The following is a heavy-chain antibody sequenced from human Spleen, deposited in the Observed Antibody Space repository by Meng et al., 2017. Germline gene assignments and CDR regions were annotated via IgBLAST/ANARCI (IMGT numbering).Heavy chain of an antibody. J-gene: IGHJ4*02. V-gene: IGHV3-21*01. Sequence: GGSLRLSCAASGFTFSTYSMNWVRQAPGKGLEWVSSISSSSIAIYYADSVKGRFTVSRDNAKNSLYLQMNSQRAEDTAVYCCATQSKQHLISRWGQGTLVTVSS. CDR2: ISSSSIAI. D-gene: IGHD6-13*01. CDR3: ATQSKQHLISR. CDR1: GFTFSTYS.